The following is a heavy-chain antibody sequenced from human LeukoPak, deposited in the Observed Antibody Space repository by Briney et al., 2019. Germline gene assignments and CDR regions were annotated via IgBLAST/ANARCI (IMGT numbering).Heavy chain of an antibody. CDR2: INPNSGGT. Sequence: ASVKVSCKASGYTFTGYYMHWVRQAPGQGLEWMGWINPNSGGTNYAQKFQGRVTMTRDTSISTAYMELSRLRSDDTAVYYCARDLNSGWYNFDYWGRGTLVTVSS. CDR1: GYTFTGYY. D-gene: IGHD6-19*01. CDR3: ARDLNSGWYNFDY. V-gene: IGHV1-2*02. J-gene: IGHJ4*02.